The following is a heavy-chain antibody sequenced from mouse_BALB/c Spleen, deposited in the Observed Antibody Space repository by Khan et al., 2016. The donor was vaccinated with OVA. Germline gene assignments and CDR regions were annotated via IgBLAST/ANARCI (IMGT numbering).Heavy chain of an antibody. CDR3: AYNWPYYFDY. CDR1: GFNIKDTY. CDR2: IDPANGNT. J-gene: IGHJ2*01. D-gene: IGHD1-3*01. Sequence: EVQLQESGAELVKPGASVKLSCTASGFNIKDTYMHWVKQRPEQGLEWIGRIDPANGNTKYDPKFQGKATITADTSSNTAYLQLSSLTSEDTAVYYCAYNWPYYFDYWGQGTTLTVSS. V-gene: IGHV14-3*02.